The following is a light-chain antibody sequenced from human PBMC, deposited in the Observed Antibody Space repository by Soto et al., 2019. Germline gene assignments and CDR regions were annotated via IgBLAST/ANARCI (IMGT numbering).Light chain of an antibody. Sequence: QSALTQPPSVSGAPGQRVTISCTGSSSSIGAGYDVHWYQQLPGTAPKLLIYGNSNRPSGVPDRFSGSKSGTSASLAINGLQAEDEADYYCQSYDRSLSGVVFGGGTKLTVL. V-gene: IGLV1-40*01. CDR2: GNS. J-gene: IGLJ3*02. CDR3: QSYDRSLSGVV. CDR1: SSSIGAGYD.